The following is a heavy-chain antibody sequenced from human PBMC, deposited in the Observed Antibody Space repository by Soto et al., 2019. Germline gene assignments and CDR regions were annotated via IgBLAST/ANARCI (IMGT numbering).Heavy chain of an antibody. CDR3: ATDSDCSGGSCYYFDY. CDR2: IYYSGST. CDR1: GGSISSGGYY. J-gene: IGHJ4*02. Sequence: PSETLSLTCTVSGGSISSGGYYWSWIRQHPGKGLEWIGYIYYSGSTYYNPSLKSRVTISVDTSKNQFSLKLSSVTAADTAVYYCATDSDCSGGSCYYFDYWGQGTLVTVSS. D-gene: IGHD2-15*01. V-gene: IGHV4-31*03.